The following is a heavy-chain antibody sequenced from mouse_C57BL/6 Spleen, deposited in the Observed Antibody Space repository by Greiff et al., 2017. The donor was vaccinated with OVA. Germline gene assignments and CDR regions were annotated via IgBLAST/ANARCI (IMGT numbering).Heavy chain of an antibody. V-gene: IGHV1-50*01. Sequence: QVQLQQPGAELVKPGASVKLSCKASGYTFTSYWMQWVKQRPGQGLEWIGEIDPSDSYTNYTQKFKGKATLTVDTSSSTAYMQLSSLTSEDSAVYYCARPTVVSRMDYWGQGTSVTVSS. CDR3: ARPTVVSRMDY. D-gene: IGHD1-1*01. J-gene: IGHJ4*01. CDR2: IDPSDSYT. CDR1: GYTFTSYW.